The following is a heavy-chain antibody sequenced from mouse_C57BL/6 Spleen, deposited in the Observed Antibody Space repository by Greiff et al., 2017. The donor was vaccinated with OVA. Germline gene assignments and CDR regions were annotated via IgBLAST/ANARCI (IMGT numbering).Heavy chain of an antibody. V-gene: IGHV1-55*01. CDR3: ARRGGSGYDYFDY. D-gene: IGHD3-2*02. Sequence: QVQLKESGAELVKPGASVKMSCKASGYTFTSYWITWVKQRPGQGLEWIGDIYPGSGSTNYNEKFKSKATLTVDTSSSTAYMQLSSLTSEDSAVYYCARRGGSGYDYFDYWGQGTTLTVSS. CDR2: IYPGSGST. CDR1: GYTFTSYW. J-gene: IGHJ2*01.